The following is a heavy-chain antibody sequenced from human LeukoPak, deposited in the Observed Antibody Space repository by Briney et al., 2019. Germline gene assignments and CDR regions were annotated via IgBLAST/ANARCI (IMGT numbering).Heavy chain of an antibody. CDR1: GGSFSGYY. Sequence: SETLSLTCGVNGGSFSGYYWSWIRQPPGKGLEWIGEVNHSGSTTSNPSLKSRVTMSVDTSKNQFSLRLNSVTAADTAVYYCARDFLLQSEGLFDYWGQGTLVTVSS. CDR3: ARDFLLQSEGLFDY. D-gene: IGHD4-11*01. J-gene: IGHJ4*02. V-gene: IGHV4-34*01. CDR2: VNHSGST.